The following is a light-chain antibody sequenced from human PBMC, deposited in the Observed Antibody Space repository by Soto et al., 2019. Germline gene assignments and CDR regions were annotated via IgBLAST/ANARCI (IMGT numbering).Light chain of an antibody. CDR1: MRDVGAYNL. Sequence: QSALTQPASVSGSAGQSITISCSGTMRDVGAYNLVSWYQQHPGTAPKLIIYEVRNRPSGISSRFSGSKSGTSASLAISGLQSEDEADYYCAAWDDSLNARLVFGGGTKLTVL. CDR2: EVR. J-gene: IGLJ3*02. V-gene: IGLV2-14*01. CDR3: AAWDDSLNARLV.